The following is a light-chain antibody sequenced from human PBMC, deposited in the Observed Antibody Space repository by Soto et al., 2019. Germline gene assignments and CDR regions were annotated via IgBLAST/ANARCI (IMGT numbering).Light chain of an antibody. CDR1: QGIRNF. CDR2: AAS. CDR3: QKYSSVPV. V-gene: IGKV1-27*01. Sequence: DIQMTQSPTSLSASVGDRVTITCRASQGIRNFVAWYQQKPGKAPKLLIYAASTLQSGVPSRFSGSGSGTDFTLTINCLQPHDVATYYCQKYSSVPVFGPGTKVQLK. J-gene: IGKJ3*01.